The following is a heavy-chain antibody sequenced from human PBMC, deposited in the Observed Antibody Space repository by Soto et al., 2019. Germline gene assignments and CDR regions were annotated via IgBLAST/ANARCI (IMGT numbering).Heavy chain of an antibody. CDR2: IYYSGST. CDR3: ARGAQLVLWFDH. V-gene: IGHV4-59*01. Sequence: SETLSLTCTVSGDSISIYYWSWIRQPPGKGLEWIGYIYYSGSTNYNPSLKSRVTISVDTSKNQFSLKLSSVTAADTAVYYCARGAQLVLWFDHWGQGTLVTVSS. CDR1: GDSISIYY. D-gene: IGHD6-6*01. J-gene: IGHJ5*02.